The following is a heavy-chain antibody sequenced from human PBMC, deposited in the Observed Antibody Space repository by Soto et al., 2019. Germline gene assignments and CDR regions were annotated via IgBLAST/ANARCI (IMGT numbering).Heavy chain of an antibody. CDR2: IWYDGSTK. Sequence: PGGSLRLSCAAPGFMFRSYAMHWVRQAPGKGLEWVAGIWYDGSTKYYGDSVKGRYSISRDNSKNMLDLQMNGLRAEDTAVYYCARVASSSSWHIPHFDQWGQGXLVTVSS. CDR3: ARVASSSSWHIPHFDQ. V-gene: IGHV3-33*01. CDR1: GFMFRSYA. J-gene: IGHJ4*02. D-gene: IGHD6-13*01.